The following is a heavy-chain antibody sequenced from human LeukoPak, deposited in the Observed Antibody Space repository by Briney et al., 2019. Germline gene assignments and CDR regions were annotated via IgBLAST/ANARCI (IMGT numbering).Heavy chain of an antibody. J-gene: IGHJ4*02. CDR3: ARDGGTGIPFDX. V-gene: IGHV3-7*01. D-gene: IGHD1-1*01. Sequence: GGSLRLSCVASGFTFSSCWMSWVRQAPGKGLEWVANIRQDGSDKYHVDSVKGRFTISRDNARNSLYLQMNSLRAEDTAVYYCARDGGTGIPFDXXGQGTLVTVSS. CDR2: IRQDGSDK. CDR1: GFTFSSCW.